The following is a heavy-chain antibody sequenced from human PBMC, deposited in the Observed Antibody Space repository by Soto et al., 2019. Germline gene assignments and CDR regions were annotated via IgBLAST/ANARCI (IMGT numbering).Heavy chain of an antibody. CDR3: AKGTRSSYYYGMDV. CDR1: GFTFDDYA. J-gene: IGHJ6*02. CDR2: LSWNGDYT. Sequence: EVQLVESGGGLVQPGRSLRLSCAVSGFTFDDYAMHWVRQAPGKGLEWVSGLSWNGDYTGYADSVKGRFTISRDNTKNSLYLQMTSLRAEETALYYCAKGTRSSYYYGMDVWGQGTTVTVSS. D-gene: IGHD6-6*01. V-gene: IGHV3-9*01.